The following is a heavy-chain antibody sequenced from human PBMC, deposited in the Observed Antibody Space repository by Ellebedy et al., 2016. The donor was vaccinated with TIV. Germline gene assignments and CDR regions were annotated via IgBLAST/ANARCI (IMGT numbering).Heavy chain of an antibody. CDR1: GFTFSASV. J-gene: IGHJ4*02. CDR2: ISSNGVGT. D-gene: IGHD6-13*01. V-gene: IGHV3-64*02. CDR3: ARRGRSSWYYDY. Sequence: PGGSLRLSCAASGFTFSASVMHWVRQAPGKGLEYVSAISSNGVGTYYADSVKGRFTISRDNSKNTLYLQMGSLRAEDMAVYYCARRGRSSWYYDYWGQGTLVTVSS.